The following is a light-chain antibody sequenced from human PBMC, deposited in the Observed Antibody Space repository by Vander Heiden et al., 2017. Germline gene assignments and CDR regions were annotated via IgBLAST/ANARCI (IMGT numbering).Light chain of an antibody. CDR2: GAS. CDR3: QQYGSSPLT. J-gene: IGKJ1*01. Sequence: EIVLTQSPGTLSLSPGERATLSCRASQSVSSSYLARYQQKPGQAPRLLIYGASSRATGIPDRFSGSGSGTDFTLTISRLDPEDFAVYYCQQYGSSPLTFGQGTKVEIK. CDR1: QSVSSSY. V-gene: IGKV3-20*01.